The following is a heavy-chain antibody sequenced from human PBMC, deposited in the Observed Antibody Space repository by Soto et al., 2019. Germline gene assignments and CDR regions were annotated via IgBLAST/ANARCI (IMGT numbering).Heavy chain of an antibody. D-gene: IGHD3-22*01. CDR1: GFTFSSYS. V-gene: IGHV3-21*01. CDR2: ISSSSSYI. J-gene: IGHJ3*02. Sequence: GGSLRLSCAASGFTFSSYSMNWVRQAPGEGLEWVSSISSSSSYIYYADSVKGRFTISRDNAKNSLYLQMNSLRAEDTAVYYCARGYYYDSSGYPDDAFDIWGQGTMVTVSS. CDR3: ARGYYYDSSGYPDDAFDI.